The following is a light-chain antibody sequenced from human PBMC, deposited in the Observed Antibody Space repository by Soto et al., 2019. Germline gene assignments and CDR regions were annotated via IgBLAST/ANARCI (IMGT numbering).Light chain of an antibody. V-gene: IGLV2-8*01. Sequence: QSALTQPPSASGSPGQSVTISCTGTSSDVGGYNYVSWYQQYPGRAPKLMIYEVTKRPSGVPHRFSGSKSGNTASLTVSGLQAEEEADYYCSSYAASNNFYFVFGGGTKLTVL. CDR1: SSDVGGYNY. CDR3: SSYAASNNFYFV. J-gene: IGLJ3*02. CDR2: EVT.